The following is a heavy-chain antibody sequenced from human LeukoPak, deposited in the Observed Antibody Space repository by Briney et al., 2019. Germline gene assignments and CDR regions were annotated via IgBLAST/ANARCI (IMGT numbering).Heavy chain of an antibody. V-gene: IGHV4-59*01. Sequence: SETLSLTCTVSGGSISSYYWSWIRQPPGKGLEWIGYIYYSGSTNYNPSLKSRVTISVDTSKNQFSLKLSSVTAADTAVYYRARGGGYCSSTSRHDAFDIWGQGTMVTVSS. CDR3: ARGGGYCSSTSRHDAFDI. CDR1: GGSISSYY. J-gene: IGHJ3*02. CDR2: IYYSGST. D-gene: IGHD2-2*01.